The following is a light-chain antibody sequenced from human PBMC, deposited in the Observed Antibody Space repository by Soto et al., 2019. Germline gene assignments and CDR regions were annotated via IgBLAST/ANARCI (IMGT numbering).Light chain of an antibody. V-gene: IGKV1-5*03. CDR2: KAS. CDR1: QSISSW. CDR3: QQYNSYAGT. Sequence: DIQMTQSPSTLSASVGDRVTITCWASQSISSWLAWYQQKPGKAPKLPIYKASSLESGVPSRFSGSGSGTEFTLTISSLQPDDFATYYCQQYNSYAGTFGGGTKVEIK. J-gene: IGKJ4*01.